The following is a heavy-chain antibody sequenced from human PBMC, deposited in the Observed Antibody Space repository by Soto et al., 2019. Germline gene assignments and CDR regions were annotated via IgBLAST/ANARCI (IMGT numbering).Heavy chain of an antibody. D-gene: IGHD6-19*01. CDR3: TTERGGGSYSSGWPEFDY. J-gene: IGHJ4*02. Sequence: GGSLRLSCAASGFTFSNAWMNWVRQAPGKGLEWVGRIKSKTDGGTTDYAAPVKGRFTISRDDSKNTLYLQMNSLKTEDTAVYYCTTERGGGSYSSGWPEFDYWGQGTLVTVSS. CDR1: GFTFSNAW. CDR2: IKSKTDGGTT. V-gene: IGHV3-15*07.